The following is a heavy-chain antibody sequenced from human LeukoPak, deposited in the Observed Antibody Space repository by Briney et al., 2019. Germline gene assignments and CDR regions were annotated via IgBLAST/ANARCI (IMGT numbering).Heavy chain of an antibody. V-gene: IGHV1-8*01. CDR1: GCTFTSYD. CDR2: MNPNSGNT. D-gene: IGHD2-15*01. Sequence: ASVKVSCKASGCTFTSYDINWVRQATGQGLEWMGWMNPNSGNTGYAQKFQGRVTMTRNTSISTAYMELSSLRSEDTAVYYCARGLLYTYGMDVWGQGTTVTVSS. CDR3: ARGLLYTYGMDV. J-gene: IGHJ6*02.